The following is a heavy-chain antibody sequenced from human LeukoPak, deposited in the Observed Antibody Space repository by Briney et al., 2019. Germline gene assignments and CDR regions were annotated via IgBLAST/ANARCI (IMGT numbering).Heavy chain of an antibody. V-gene: IGHV4-39*07. CDR1: GGSISSSRYY. CDR3: ARGKQQLDF. Sequence: PSETLSLTCTVSGGSISSSRYYWGWIRQPPGKGLEWIGSIYYSGSTNYNPSLKSRVTISVDTSKNQFSLKLSSVTAADTAVYYCARGKQQLDFWGQGTLVTVSS. J-gene: IGHJ4*02. D-gene: IGHD6-13*01. CDR2: IYYSGST.